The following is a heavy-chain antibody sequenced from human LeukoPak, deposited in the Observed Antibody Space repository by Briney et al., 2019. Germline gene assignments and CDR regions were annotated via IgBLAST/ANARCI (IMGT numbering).Heavy chain of an antibody. CDR1: GGSFSGYY. V-gene: IGHV4-34*01. CDR2: INHSGST. Sequence: SETLSLTCAVYGGSFSGYYWSWIRQPPGKGLEWIGEINHSGSTNYNPSLKSRVTISVDTSKNQFSLKLSSVTAADTAVYYCARGPGQGGSSELYFDYWGRGTLVTVSS. J-gene: IGHJ4*02. CDR3: ARGPGQGGSSELYFDY. D-gene: IGHD1-26*01.